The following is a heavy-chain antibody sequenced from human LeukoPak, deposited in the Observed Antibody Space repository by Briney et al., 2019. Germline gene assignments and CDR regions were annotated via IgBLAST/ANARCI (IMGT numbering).Heavy chain of an antibody. D-gene: IGHD3-10*01. V-gene: IGHV3-33*01. CDR2: MWSDGSSR. CDR1: GFTFSGYG. CDR3: TTGGHYFGS. Sequence: GGSLRLSCVTSGFTFSGYGMHWVRQAPGKGLEWVAVMWSDGSSRYHADSVKGRFTISRDTSKNTLYLQMNSLRAEDTAVYYCTTGGHYFGSWGQGTLVIVSS. J-gene: IGHJ4*02.